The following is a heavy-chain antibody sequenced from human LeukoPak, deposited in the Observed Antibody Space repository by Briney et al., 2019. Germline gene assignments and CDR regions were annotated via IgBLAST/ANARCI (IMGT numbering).Heavy chain of an antibody. CDR3: ARGFSPDIVVVPAAPYCSGGSCYSGSGYYFDY. CDR2: INHSGRT. Sequence: SETLSLTCAVDTGSFSVYYWSWIRQPPGKGLEWIGEINHSGRTNYNTSLKSRVTISVDTSKNQFSLKLGSVTAADTAVYYCARGFSPDIVVVPAAPYCSGGSCYSGSGYYFDYWGQGTLVTVSS. V-gene: IGHV4-34*01. D-gene: IGHD2-15*01. J-gene: IGHJ4*02. CDR1: TGSFSVYY.